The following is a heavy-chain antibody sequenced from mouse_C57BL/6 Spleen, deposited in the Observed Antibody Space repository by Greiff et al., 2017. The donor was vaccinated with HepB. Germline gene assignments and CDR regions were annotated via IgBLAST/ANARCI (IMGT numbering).Heavy chain of an antibody. CDR3: ARQATVVATRAWFAY. CDR1: GYTFTSYD. Sequence: LVESGPELVKPGASVKLSCKASGYTFTSYDINWVKQRPGQGLEWIGWIYPRDGSTKYNEKFKGKATLTVDTSSSTAYMELHSLTSEDSAVYFCARQATVVATRAWFAYWGQGTLVTVSA. CDR2: IYPRDGST. D-gene: IGHD1-1*01. V-gene: IGHV1-85*01. J-gene: IGHJ3*01.